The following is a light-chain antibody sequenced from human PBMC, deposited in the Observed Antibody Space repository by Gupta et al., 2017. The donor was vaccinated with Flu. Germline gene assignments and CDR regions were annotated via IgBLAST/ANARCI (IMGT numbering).Light chain of an antibody. CDR2: DNN. CDR3: QSYDNSLSVHVV. V-gene: IGLV1-40*01. CDR1: SPNIGAGYD. Sequence: QSVLTQPPSVSGAPGQRVTISCTGSSPNIGAGYDVHWYQQLPGTAPKLLIYDNNNRPSGVPDRFSGSKSGTSASLAITGLQAEDEADYYCQSYDNSLSVHVVFGGGTKLTVL. J-gene: IGLJ2*01.